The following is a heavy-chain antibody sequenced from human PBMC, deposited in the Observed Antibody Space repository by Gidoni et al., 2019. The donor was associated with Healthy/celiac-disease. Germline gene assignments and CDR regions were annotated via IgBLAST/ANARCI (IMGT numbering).Heavy chain of an antibody. J-gene: IGHJ3*02. CDR3: ARGPVMRNRGAFDI. CDR2: IYYSGST. D-gene: IGHD1-26*01. V-gene: IGHV4-31*03. Sequence: QVQLQESGPGLVKPSQTLSLTCTVSGGSISSGCYYWSWIRQHPGKGLEWIGYIYYSGSTYYNPSLKSRVTISVDTSKNQFSLKLSSVTAADTAVYYCARGPVMRNRGAFDIWGQGTMVTVSS. CDR1: GGSISSGCYY.